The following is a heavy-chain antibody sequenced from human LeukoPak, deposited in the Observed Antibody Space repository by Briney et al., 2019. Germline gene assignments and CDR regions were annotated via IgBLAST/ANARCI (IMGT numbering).Heavy chain of an antibody. CDR2: IIPILAIA. Sequence: SVKVSCKASGGTFSSYAINWVRQPPGQGLEWMGRIIPILAIANYAQKFQGRVTITADKSTSTTYMELSSLRSEDTAVYYCARDPSIAAAPDAFDIWGQGIMVTVSS. CDR3: ARDPSIAAAPDAFDI. V-gene: IGHV1-69*04. D-gene: IGHD6-13*01. J-gene: IGHJ3*02. CDR1: GGTFSSYA.